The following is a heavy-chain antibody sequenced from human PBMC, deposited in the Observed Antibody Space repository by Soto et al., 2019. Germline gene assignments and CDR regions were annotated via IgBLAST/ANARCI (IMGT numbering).Heavy chain of an antibody. CDR1: GDSCTSYW. V-gene: IGHV5-51*01. Sequence: GLFMKVSCRGVGDSCTSYWTGWVRKMPGKGLEWMGIIYPGDSDTRYSPSFQGQVTISADKSISTAYLQWSSLKASDTAMYYCARGHYDFWSGRGGVWFDPSGQGTLLTVPS. D-gene: IGHD3-3*01. CDR3: ARGHYDFWSGRGGVWFDP. J-gene: IGHJ5*02. CDR2: IYPGDSDT.